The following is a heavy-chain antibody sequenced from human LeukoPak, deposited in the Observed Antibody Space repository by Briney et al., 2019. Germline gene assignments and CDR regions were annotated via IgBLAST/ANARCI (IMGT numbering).Heavy chain of an antibody. CDR1: GGSISSSSYY. Sequence: SETLSLTCTVSGGSISSSSYYWGWIRQPPGKGLEWIGSIYYSGSTYYNPSLKRRVTISVDTSKNHFSLKLSSVTAADTAVYYCARQGHDYVWGSYRYIYWGQGTLVTVSS. V-gene: IGHV4-39*01. J-gene: IGHJ4*02. CDR3: ARQGHDYVWGSYRYIY. D-gene: IGHD3-16*02. CDR2: IYYSGST.